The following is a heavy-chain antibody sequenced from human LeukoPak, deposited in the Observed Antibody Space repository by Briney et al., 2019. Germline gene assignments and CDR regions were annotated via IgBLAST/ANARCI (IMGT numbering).Heavy chain of an antibody. V-gene: IGHV4-59*08. CDR3: ARFTHCGGDCYYLDY. Sequence: SETLSLTCTVSSGSISGFCWSWIRQPPGRGLEWIGNIHYSGSTNYNASLQSRVTMSVDTAKSQFSLKLSSVTAADTAVYFCARFTHCGGDCYYLDYWGQGTLVTVSS. CDR2: IHYSGST. D-gene: IGHD2-21*02. J-gene: IGHJ4*02. CDR1: SGSISGFC.